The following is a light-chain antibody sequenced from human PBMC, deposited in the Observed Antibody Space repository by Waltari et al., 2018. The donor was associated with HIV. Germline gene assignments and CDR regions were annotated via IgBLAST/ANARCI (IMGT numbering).Light chain of an antibody. CDR1: QSVGSY. CDR3: QQRSDWPPT. V-gene: IGKV3-11*01. CDR2: DGS. J-gene: IGKJ1*01. Sequence: DIVLTQSPATLSLSPGERATLSCRASQSVGSYLGWYQQKPGQAPRLLIYDGSNRATVIPARFSGSGSGTDFTLTISSLEPEDFAVYYCQQRSDWPPTFGQGTKVEIK.